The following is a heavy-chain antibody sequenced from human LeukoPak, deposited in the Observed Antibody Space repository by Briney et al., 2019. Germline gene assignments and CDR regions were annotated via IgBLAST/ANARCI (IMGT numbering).Heavy chain of an antibody. V-gene: IGHV4-59*08. CDR3: ARRVTGDLRRFDY. CDR1: GGSISNYY. D-gene: IGHD7-27*01. CDR2: INYSGST. Sequence: SETLSLTCTVSGGSISNYYWSWIRQPPGRGLEWIGYINYSGSTNYNPSLKSRVTIFVDTSKNQFSLKVTSVTAADTAVYFCARRVTGDLRRFDYWGQGTLVTVSS. J-gene: IGHJ4*02.